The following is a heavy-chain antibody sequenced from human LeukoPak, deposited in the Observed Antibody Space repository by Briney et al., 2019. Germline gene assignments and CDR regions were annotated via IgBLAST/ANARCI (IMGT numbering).Heavy chain of an antibody. CDR3: GWCSGGSCYFDS. D-gene: IGHD2-15*01. Sequence: ASVKVSCKASGYTFTAYHMHWLRQAPGQGLEWMGWINCKSGGTNYAQKFQGRVTMTRDTSISTAYMELSRQRSDDTAVYYCGWCSGGSCYFDSWGQGTLVTVSS. V-gene: IGHV1-2*02. CDR1: GYTFTAYH. CDR2: INCKSGGT. J-gene: IGHJ4*02.